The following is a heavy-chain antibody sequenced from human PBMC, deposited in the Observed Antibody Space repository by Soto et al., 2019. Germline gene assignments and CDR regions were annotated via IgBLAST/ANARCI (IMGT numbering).Heavy chain of an antibody. Sequence: SVKVSCKASGGTFSRYTISWVRQAPGQGLEWMGRIIPILGIANYAQKFQGRVTITADKSTSTAYMELSSLRSEDTAVYCCARDHSSGRGYYFDYWGQGTLVTVSS. J-gene: IGHJ4*02. CDR3: ARDHSSGRGYYFDY. CDR2: IIPILGIA. D-gene: IGHD6-19*01. V-gene: IGHV1-69*04. CDR1: GGTFSRYT.